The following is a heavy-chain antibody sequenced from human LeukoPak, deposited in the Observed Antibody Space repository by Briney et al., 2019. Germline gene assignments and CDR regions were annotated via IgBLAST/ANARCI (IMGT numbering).Heavy chain of an antibody. CDR2: ISAQHGQT. CDR3: AGSLGYCTSNVCYLKY. Sequence: ASVKVSCKTSGYSENFYGITWVRQVAGQGLEWMGWISAQHGQTEYAPNSQDRVTMTTDTYTNTAYMELRSLRSDDTSVYYCAGSLGYCTSNVCYLKYWGQGTLVTVSS. J-gene: IGHJ4*02. D-gene: IGHD2-8*01. V-gene: IGHV1-18*01. CDR1: GYSENFYG.